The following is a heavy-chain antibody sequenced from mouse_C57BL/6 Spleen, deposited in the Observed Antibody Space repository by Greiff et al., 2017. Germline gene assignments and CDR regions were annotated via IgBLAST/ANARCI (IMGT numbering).Heavy chain of an antibody. Sequence: QVQLKQSGAELARPGASVKLSCKASGYTFTSYGISWVKQRTGQGLEWIGEIYPRSGNTYSNEKFKGKATLTADKSSSTAYMELRSLTSEDSAVYFCARRGLYYGNYEAMDYWGQGTSVTVSS. CDR2: IYPRSGNT. CDR3: ARRGLYYGNYEAMDY. CDR1: GYTFTSYG. D-gene: IGHD2-1*01. J-gene: IGHJ4*01. V-gene: IGHV1-81*01.